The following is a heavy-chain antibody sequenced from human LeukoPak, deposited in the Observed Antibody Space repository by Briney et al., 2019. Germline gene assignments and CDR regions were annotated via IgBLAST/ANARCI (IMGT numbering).Heavy chain of an antibody. CDR3: ASTHCSGGNCYPYYFDY. CDR1: GFTFSSYG. V-gene: IGHV3-33*01. CDR2: IWYDGSNK. D-gene: IGHD2-15*01. Sequence: SGGSLRLSCAASGFTFSSYGMHWVRQAPGKGLEWVAVIWYDGSNKYYADSVKGRFTISRDNSKNTLYLQMNSLRAEDTAVYYCASTHCSGGNCYPYYFDYWGQGTLVTVSS. J-gene: IGHJ4*02.